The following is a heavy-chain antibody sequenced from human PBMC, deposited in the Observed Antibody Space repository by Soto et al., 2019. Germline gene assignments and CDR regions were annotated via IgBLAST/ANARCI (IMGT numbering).Heavy chain of an antibody. D-gene: IGHD6-19*01. Sequence: QVQLVESGGGVVQPGRSLRLSCAASGFTFSSYGMHWVRQAPGKGLEWVAVIWYDGSNKYYADSVKGRFTISRDNSKNPLYLQMNSLRAEDTAVYYWAREAGSGFDPWGQGTLVTVSS. CDR3: AREAGSGFDP. CDR1: GFTFSSYG. CDR2: IWYDGSNK. V-gene: IGHV3-33*01. J-gene: IGHJ5*02.